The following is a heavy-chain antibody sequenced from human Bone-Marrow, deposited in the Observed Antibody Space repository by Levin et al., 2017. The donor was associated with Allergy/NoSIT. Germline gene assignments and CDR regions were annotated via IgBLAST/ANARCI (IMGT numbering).Heavy chain of an antibody. J-gene: IGHJ6*03. Sequence: GESLKISCAVSGFTFVNYAMSWVRQAPGKGLEWVAAISGRGSVTYYADSVEGRFTISKDASKNMVYLQMNSLRPEDTALYFCANNPSDQTVSWGFYYYYMDVWGKGTTVTVSS. V-gene: IGHV3-23*01. CDR3: ANNPSDQTVSWGFYYYYMDV. CDR1: GFTFVNYA. CDR2: ISGRGSVT. D-gene: IGHD6-13*01.